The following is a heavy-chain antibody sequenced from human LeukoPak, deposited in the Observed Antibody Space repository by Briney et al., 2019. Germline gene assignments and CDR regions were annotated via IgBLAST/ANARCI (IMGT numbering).Heavy chain of an antibody. D-gene: IGHD3-10*01. J-gene: IGHJ4*02. Sequence: SETLSLTCTVSGGSISSYYWSWIRQPPGKGLEWIGYIYYSGSTNYNPSLKSRVTISVDTSKNQFSLKLSSVTAADTAVYYCARVRGVATSYWGQGTLVTVSS. CDR1: GGSISSYY. V-gene: IGHV4-59*01. CDR3: ARVRGVATSY. CDR2: IYYSGST.